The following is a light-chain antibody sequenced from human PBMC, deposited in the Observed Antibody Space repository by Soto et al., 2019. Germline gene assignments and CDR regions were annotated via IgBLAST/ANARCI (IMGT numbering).Light chain of an antibody. V-gene: IGKV3-20*01. J-gene: IGKJ2*01. CDR2: RGT. CDR1: QTVSSGH. CDR3: QQYVSSPYT. Sequence: EVVLTQSPATLSLSPGERATLSCRASQTVSSGHLAWYQQKPGQAPRLLISRGTSRATGIPDRFSGSGSGTDFTLTVSRLEPEDFAVYFCQQYVSSPYTFGQGTKLEIK.